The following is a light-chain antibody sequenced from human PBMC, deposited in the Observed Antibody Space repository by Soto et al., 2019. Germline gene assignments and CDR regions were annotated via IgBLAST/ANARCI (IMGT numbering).Light chain of an antibody. V-gene: IGKV1-5*01. Sequence: DIQMTQFPSSLSASVVDSVTISCRASQSISSYLNWYQQKPGRAPKLLIYDASSLESGVPSRLSGSGSGTEFTLTISSLQPDDFATYYCQQYNSYSLTFGQGTKVDIK. J-gene: IGKJ1*01. CDR3: QQYNSYSLT. CDR1: QSISSY. CDR2: DAS.